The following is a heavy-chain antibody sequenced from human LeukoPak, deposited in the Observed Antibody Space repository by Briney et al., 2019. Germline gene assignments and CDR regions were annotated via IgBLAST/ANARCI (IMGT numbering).Heavy chain of an antibody. CDR1: GVTVNSNY. D-gene: IGHD4-17*01. Sequence: GGSLRLSCAASGVTVNSNYMSWVRQAPGKGLDWVSVIFNGGTTYYADSVKGRFTISRDNSKNTLYLQMNSLRAEDTAVYYCAKIPTVTMNDWGQGTLVTVSS. V-gene: IGHV3-53*01. J-gene: IGHJ4*02. CDR3: AKIPTVTMND. CDR2: IFNGGTT.